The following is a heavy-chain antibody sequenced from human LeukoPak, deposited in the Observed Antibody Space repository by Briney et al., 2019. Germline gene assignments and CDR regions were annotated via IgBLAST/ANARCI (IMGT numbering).Heavy chain of an antibody. CDR1: GYIFTSYW. J-gene: IGHJ6*02. V-gene: IGHV5-51*03. D-gene: IGHD2-2*01. Sequence: PGHSLNLSCKGSGYIFTSYWIGWVRQMPGKGLEWMGIIYPGDSDTIYSPSFKGQVTISADKSISTAYLQWSSLKASDTAMYYCARLKPYCSSTSCYYYGMDVWGQGTTVTVS. CDR2: IYPGDSDT. CDR3: ARLKPYCSSTSCYYYGMDV.